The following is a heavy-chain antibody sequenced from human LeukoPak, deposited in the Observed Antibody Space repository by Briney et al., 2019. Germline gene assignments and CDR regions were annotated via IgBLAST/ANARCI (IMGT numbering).Heavy chain of an antibody. CDR2: ISWNSGSI. J-gene: IGHJ4*02. CDR3: ARALYDSSGYYFDY. V-gene: IGHV3-9*01. CDR1: GFTFDDYA. Sequence: GGSLRLSCAASGFTFDDYAMHWVRQAPGKGLEWVSGISWNSGSIGYADSVKGRFTISRDNAKNSLYLQMNSLRAEDTAVYYCARALYDSSGYYFDYWGQGTLVTVSS. D-gene: IGHD3-22*01.